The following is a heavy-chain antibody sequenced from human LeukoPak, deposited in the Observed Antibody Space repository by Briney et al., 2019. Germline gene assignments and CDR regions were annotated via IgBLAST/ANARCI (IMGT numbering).Heavy chain of an antibody. CDR2: ISSSSSTI. CDR3: ARAAYCGDNCHYHFDN. CDR1: GFTFSDYS. J-gene: IGHJ4*02. V-gene: IGHV3-48*01. D-gene: IGHD2-21*02. Sequence: GGSLRLSCAASGFTFSDYSMNWVRQAPGKGLEWVSYISSSSSTIYYADSVKGRFTISRDNAKNSLYLQMNSLSAEDTAVYYCARAAYCGDNCHYHFDNWGQGTLVTVSS.